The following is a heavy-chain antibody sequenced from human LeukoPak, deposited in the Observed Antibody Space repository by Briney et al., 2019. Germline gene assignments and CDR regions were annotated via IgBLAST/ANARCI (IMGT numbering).Heavy chain of an antibody. V-gene: IGHV3-7*03. CDR2: IKQDGSEK. D-gene: IGHD2-15*01. CDR3: AASGGMGDY. Sequence: QPGGSLRLSCAASGFTFSSYWMSWVRQAPGEGLEWVANIKQDGSEKYYVDSVKGRFTISRDNAKNSLSLQMNSLRAEDTAVYYCAASGGMGDYWGQGTLVTVSS. CDR1: GFTFSSYW. J-gene: IGHJ4*02.